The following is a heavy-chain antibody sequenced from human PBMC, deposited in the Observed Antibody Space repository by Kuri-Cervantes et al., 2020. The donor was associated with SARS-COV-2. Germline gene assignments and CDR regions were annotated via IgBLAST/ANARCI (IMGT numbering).Heavy chain of an antibody. CDR1: GGSISSSSYY. D-gene: IGHD3-3*01. J-gene: IGHJ4*02. V-gene: IGHV4-39*01. CDR3: ASSDFWSGHYYFDY. Sequence: LRLSCTVSGGSISSSSYYWGWIRQPPGKGLEWIGSIYYSGSTYYNPSLKSRVTISVDTSKNQFSLKLSSVTAADTAVYYCASSDFWSGHYYFDYWGQGTLVTVSS. CDR2: IYYSGST.